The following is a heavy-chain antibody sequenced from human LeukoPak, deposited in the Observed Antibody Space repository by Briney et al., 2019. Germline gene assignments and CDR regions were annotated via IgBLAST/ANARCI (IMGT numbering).Heavy chain of an antibody. CDR2: IYYSGST. CDR1: GGSISSGGYY. Sequence: PSETLSLTCTVSGGSISSGGYYWSWIRQHPGKGLEWIGYIYYSGSTYYNPSLKSRVTISVDTSKNQFSLKLSSVTAADTAVYYCARGHDSSGYAFDIWGQGTMVTVSS. J-gene: IGHJ3*02. V-gene: IGHV4-31*03. D-gene: IGHD3-22*01. CDR3: ARGHDSSGYAFDI.